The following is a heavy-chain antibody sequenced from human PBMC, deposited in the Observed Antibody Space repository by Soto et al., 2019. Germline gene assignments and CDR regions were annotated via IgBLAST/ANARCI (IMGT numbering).Heavy chain of an antibody. CDR1: GYTFTDYG. J-gene: IGHJ4*02. V-gene: IGHV1-18*01. CDR2: INSYNGVT. Sequence: QVQLVQSGAEVKKPGASVKVSCKASGYTFTDYGITWVRQAPGQGLQWKGWINSYNGVTNNAHSFQGRVSMTTDTSTSTAYLELSSLRSDVTAVYYCARDRYNRGSFDYWGQGSLVTVSS. D-gene: IGHD1-1*01. CDR3: ARDRYNRGSFDY.